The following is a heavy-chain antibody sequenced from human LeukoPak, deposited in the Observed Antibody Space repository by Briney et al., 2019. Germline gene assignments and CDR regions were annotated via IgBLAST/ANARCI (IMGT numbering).Heavy chain of an antibody. CDR3: ARDFRRYSYGPIDY. CDR2: VWFDGSKR. CDR1: GFIFSNSG. D-gene: IGHD5-18*01. J-gene: IGHJ4*02. Sequence: GGSLRLSRTVSGFIFSNSGMHWVRRAPGKGLEWVAVVWFDGSKRYYADSVKGRFTISRDNSKNTLHLQMDSLRVEDTAVYFCARDFRRYSYGPIDYWGQGTLVTVSS. V-gene: IGHV3-33*01.